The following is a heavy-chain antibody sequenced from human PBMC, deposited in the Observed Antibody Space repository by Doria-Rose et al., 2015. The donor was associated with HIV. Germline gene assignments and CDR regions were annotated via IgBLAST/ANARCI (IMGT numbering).Heavy chain of an antibody. V-gene: IGHV2-26*01. J-gene: IGHJ4*02. CDR2: IFSDDES. CDR1: GVSLSSPGMG. CDR3: ARIKSSRWYHKYYFDF. D-gene: IGHD6-13*01. Sequence: QESGPVLVKPTETLTLTCAVSGVSLSSPGMGVSWIRQPPGKALEWLANIFSDDESSYTTSLKSRLTISRGTSKSQVVLTMTDMDPVDTATYYCARIKSSRWYHKYYFDFWGQGTLVIVSA.